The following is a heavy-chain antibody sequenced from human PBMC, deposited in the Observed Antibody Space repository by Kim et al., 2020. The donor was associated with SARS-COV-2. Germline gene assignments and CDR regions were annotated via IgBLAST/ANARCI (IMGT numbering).Heavy chain of an antibody. D-gene: IGHD5-18*01. CDR3: ARETVDTAMVNFDY. Sequence: AESVKGRFTISRDNAKNSLYLQMNSLRAEDTAVYYCARETVDTAMVNFDYWGQGTLVTVSS. J-gene: IGHJ4*02. V-gene: IGHV3-11*05.